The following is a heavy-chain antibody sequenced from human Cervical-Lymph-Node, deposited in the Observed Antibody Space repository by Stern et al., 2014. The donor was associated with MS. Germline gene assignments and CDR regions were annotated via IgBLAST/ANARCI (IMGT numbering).Heavy chain of an antibody. CDR2: INYSGST. V-gene: IGHV4-59*08. J-gene: IGHJ6*02. CDR3: ARLSSAYGSVLLPGVSDFYDMDV. Sequence: QLQLQESGPGLVKPSETLSLTCTVSGDSISRTYWSWIRQPTGKGLEWIGNINYSGSTDYNPSLKSRVTIPAERANTQFPWKVSSGTAADTAVYYCARLSSAYGSVLLPGVSDFYDMDVWGQGTTVTVSS. CDR1: GDSISRTY. D-gene: IGHD2-2*01.